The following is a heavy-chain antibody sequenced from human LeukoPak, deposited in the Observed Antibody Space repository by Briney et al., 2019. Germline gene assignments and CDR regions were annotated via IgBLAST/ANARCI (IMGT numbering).Heavy chain of an antibody. V-gene: IGHV4-4*07. CDR2: VYTSGST. D-gene: IGHD3-16*01. CDR1: GGSISSYY. Sequence: SETLSLTCTVSGGSISSYYWSWIRQPAGKGLEWIGRVYTSGSTNYNPSLKSRVTTSIDTSKNQFSLNLGSVTAADPAVYYCAKSPSGRGGYNWFDPWGQGTLVTVSS. J-gene: IGHJ5*02. CDR3: AKSPSGRGGYNWFDP.